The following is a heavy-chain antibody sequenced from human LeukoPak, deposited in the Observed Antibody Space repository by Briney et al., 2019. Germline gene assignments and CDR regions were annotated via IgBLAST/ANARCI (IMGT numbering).Heavy chain of an antibody. CDR2: IYYSGST. D-gene: IGHD5-18*01. CDR3: ARVPGSYGLTAAAYYYYYYYMDV. J-gene: IGHJ6*03. V-gene: IGHV4-39*07. CDR1: GGSISSSSYY. Sequence: SSETLSLTCTVSGGSISSSSYYWGWIRQPPGKGLEWIGSIYYSGSTYYNPSLKSRVTISVDTSKNQFSLKLSSVTAADTAVYYCARVPGSYGLTAAAYYYYYYYMDVWGKGTTVTVSS.